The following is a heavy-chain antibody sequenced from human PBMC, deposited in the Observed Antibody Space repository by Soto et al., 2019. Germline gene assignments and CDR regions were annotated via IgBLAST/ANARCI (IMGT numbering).Heavy chain of an antibody. J-gene: IGHJ4*02. V-gene: IGHV3-30-3*01. CDR1: GFTFSSYA. Sequence: QVQLVESGGGVVQPGRSLRLSCAASGFTFSSYAMHWVRQAPGKGLEWVAVISYDGSNKYYADSVKGRFTISRDNSKNTLYLQMNSLRAEDTAVHYCARDGNGDWGQGTLVTVSS. CDR2: ISYDGSNK. D-gene: IGHD1-1*01. CDR3: ARDGNGD.